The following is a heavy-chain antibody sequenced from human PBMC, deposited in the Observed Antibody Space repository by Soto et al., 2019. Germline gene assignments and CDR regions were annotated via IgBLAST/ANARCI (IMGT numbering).Heavy chain of an antibody. CDR3: ARGGVDYGDHNWFGP. V-gene: IGHV4-61*01. CDR1: GGSVSSGSYY. CDR2: IYYSGST. Sequence: KPSETLSLTCTVSGGSVSSGSYYWSWIRQPPGKGLEWIGYIYYSGSTNYNPSLESRVTISVDTSKNQFSLKLSSVTAADTAVYYCARGGVDYGDHNWFGPWGQGTLVTVSS. D-gene: IGHD4-17*01. J-gene: IGHJ5*02.